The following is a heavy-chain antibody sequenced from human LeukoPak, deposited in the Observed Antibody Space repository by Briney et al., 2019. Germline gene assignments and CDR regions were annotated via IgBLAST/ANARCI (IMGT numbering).Heavy chain of an antibody. J-gene: IGHJ4*02. Sequence: TGGSLRLSCIGSGYTFSDYWIHWVRQAPGKGLVWVANIKQDGSEKYYVDSVKGRFTISRDNAKNSLYLQMNSLRAEDTAVYYCATAVAGTIRPHYFDYWGQGTLVTVSS. CDR2: IKQDGSEK. V-gene: IGHV3-7*01. CDR1: GYTFSDYW. CDR3: ATAVAGTIRPHYFDY. D-gene: IGHD6-19*01.